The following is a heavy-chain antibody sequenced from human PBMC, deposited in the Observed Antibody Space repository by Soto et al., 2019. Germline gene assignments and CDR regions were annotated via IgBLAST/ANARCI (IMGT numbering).Heavy chain of an antibody. CDR1: GFTFDDYA. D-gene: IGHD6-13*01. CDR3: AKDIYSSIAAAYNWFDP. J-gene: IGHJ5*02. Sequence: GGSLRLSCAASGFTFDDYAMHWVRQAPGKSLEWVSGISWNSGSIGYADSVRGRFTISRDNAKNSLYLQMNSLRAEDTALYYCAKDIYSSIAAAYNWFDPWGQGTLVTVSS. V-gene: IGHV3-9*01. CDR2: ISWNSGSI.